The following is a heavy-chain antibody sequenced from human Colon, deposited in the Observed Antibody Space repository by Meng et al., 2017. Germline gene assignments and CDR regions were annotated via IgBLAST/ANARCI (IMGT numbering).Heavy chain of an antibody. Sequence: SETLSLTCSVSGDSISNSYWSWIRQPPGKGLQWIGYIHSSGSTNYSPSLKSRITMLVDTPKNQFSLKLRSVSAADTAVYYCARAGTTHIVVDGFDIWGQGTMVTVSS. D-gene: IGHD2-15*01. V-gene: IGHV4-59*01. CDR2: IHSSGST. CDR3: ARAGTTHIVVDGFDI. CDR1: GDSISNSY. J-gene: IGHJ3*02.